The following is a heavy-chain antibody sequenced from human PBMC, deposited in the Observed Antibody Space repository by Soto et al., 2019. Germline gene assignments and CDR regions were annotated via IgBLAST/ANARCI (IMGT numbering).Heavy chain of an antibody. J-gene: IGHJ6*03. D-gene: IGHD1-7*01. CDR1: GYTFTSYG. V-gene: IGHV1-18*01. CDR3: ARDGVTGTTNHYYYMDV. CDR2: ISAYNGNT. Sequence: ASVKVSCKASGYTFTSYGISWVRQAPGQGLEWMGWISAYNGNTNYAQKLQGRVTMTTDTSTSTAYMELRSLRSDDTAVYYCARDGVTGTTNHYYYMDVWGKGTTVTVSS.